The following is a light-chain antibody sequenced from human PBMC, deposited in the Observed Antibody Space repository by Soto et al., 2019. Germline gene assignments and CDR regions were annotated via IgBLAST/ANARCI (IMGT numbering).Light chain of an antibody. V-gene: IGLV2-14*01. J-gene: IGLJ1*01. CDR2: EVS. Sequence: QSALTQPASVSGSPGQSITISCTGTSSDVGGYNYVSWYQQHPGKAPKLMIYEVSNRPSGVSNRFSGSKSGNTASLTISVLQAEDAADYYCSSYTSSSTPYVFGTGTKLTVL. CDR3: SSYTSSSTPYV. CDR1: SSDVGGYNY.